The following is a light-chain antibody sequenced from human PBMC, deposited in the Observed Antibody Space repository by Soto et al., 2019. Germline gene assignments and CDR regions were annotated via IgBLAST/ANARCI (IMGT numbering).Light chain of an antibody. CDR2: QDS. V-gene: IGLV3-1*01. J-gene: IGLJ2*01. CDR3: QAWDSSDVV. Sequence: SSELTQPPSVSVSPGQTASITCSGDKLGDKYACWYQQKPGQSPVLVIYQDSKRPSGIPERFSGSNSGNTATLTISGTQAMDEADYYCQAWDSSDVVFGGGTKLTFL. CDR1: KLGDKY.